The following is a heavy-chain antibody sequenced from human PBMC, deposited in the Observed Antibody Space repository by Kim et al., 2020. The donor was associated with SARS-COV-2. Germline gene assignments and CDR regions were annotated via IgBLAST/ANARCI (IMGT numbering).Heavy chain of an antibody. J-gene: IGHJ6*02. CDR1: GFTFSSYG. CDR3: ARDNILTGYVDYYYYGMDV. V-gene: IGHV3-33*01. CDR2: IWYDGSNK. D-gene: IGHD3-9*01. Sequence: GGSLRLSCAASGFTFSSYGMHWVRQAPGKGLEWVAVIWYDGSNKYYADSVKGRFTISRDNSKNTLYLQMNSLRAEDTAVYYCARDNILTGYVDYYYYGMDVWGQGTTVTVSS.